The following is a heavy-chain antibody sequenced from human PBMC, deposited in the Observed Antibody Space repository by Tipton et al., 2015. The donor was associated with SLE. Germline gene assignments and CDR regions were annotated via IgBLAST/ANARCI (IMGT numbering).Heavy chain of an antibody. CDR2: IYYSGST. V-gene: IGHV4-39*07. CDR1: GGSISSSSYY. CDR3: ARGMDGTGTNFHYYYGMDV. J-gene: IGHJ6*02. Sequence: TLSLTCTVSGGSISSSSYYWGWIRQPPGKGLEWIGSIYYSGSTYYKPSLKSRVTISVDTSKNQFSLKLSPVTAEDTAVYYCARGMDGTGTNFHYYYGMDVWGQGTTVTVSS. D-gene: IGHD1-7*01.